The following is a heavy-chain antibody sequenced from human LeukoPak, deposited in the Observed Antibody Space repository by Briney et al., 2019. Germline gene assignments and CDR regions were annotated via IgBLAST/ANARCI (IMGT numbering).Heavy chain of an antibody. Sequence: ETLSLTCTVPGGLLNYYYWSWIRQSPTKGLEWMGYVTQTGITNYNPSLKSRVTMSVDKSKNQISLRLTSVTAADTAVYYCATGIDQRKTGFWGQGTLVTVSS. D-gene: IGHD1-1*01. V-gene: IGHV4-59*01. J-gene: IGHJ1*01. CDR2: VTQTGIT. CDR1: GGLLNYYY. CDR3: ATGIDQRKTGF.